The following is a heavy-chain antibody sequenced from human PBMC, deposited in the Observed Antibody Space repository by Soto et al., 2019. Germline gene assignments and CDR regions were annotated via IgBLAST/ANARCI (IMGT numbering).Heavy chain of an antibody. Sequence: ASVKVSFKASGYTFTSYYMHWVRQAPGQGLEWMGIINPSGGSTSYAQKFQGRVTMTRDTSTSTVYMELSSLRSEDTAVYYCARDISHRGWFDPWGQGTLVTVSS. J-gene: IGHJ5*02. CDR2: INPSGGST. CDR1: GYTFTSYY. CDR3: ARDISHRGWFDP. V-gene: IGHV1-46*03.